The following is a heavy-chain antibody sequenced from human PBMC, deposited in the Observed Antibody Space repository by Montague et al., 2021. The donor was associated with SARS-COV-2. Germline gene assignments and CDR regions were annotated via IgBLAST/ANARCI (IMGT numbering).Heavy chain of an antibody. CDR3: AGDRGRFWHFDL. D-gene: IGHD5-12*01. V-gene: IGHV4-59*01. Sequence: SETLSLTCTVSGGSISSYYWNWIRQSPGKGLEWIGYIYHSGSTKYNPSLKSRVTISVDTSKGQMSLRLNSVTAADTAVYYCAGDRGRFWHFDLWGRGTLVTVSS. CDR1: GGSISSYY. J-gene: IGHJ2*01. CDR2: IYHSGST.